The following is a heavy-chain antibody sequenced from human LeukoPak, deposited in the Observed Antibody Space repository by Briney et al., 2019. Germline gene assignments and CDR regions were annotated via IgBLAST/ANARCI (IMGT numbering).Heavy chain of an antibody. CDR2: ISGSSTYI. Sequence: GGSLRLSCAASGFTFSNYSMNWVRQAPGKGLEWVSSISGSSTYIHYADSLKGRFTISRDNAKNSLYLQMNSLRAEDTAVYYCARGGYYDILTGYDEDYWGQGTLVTVSS. D-gene: IGHD3-9*01. CDR1: GFTFSNYS. CDR3: ARGGYYDILTGYDEDY. V-gene: IGHV3-21*01. J-gene: IGHJ4*02.